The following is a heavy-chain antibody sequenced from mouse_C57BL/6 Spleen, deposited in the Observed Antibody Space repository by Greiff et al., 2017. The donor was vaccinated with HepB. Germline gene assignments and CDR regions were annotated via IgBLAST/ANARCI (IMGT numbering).Heavy chain of an antibody. CDR2: IYPGDGDT. V-gene: IGHV1-80*01. J-gene: IGHJ3*01. CDR1: GYAFSSYW. D-gene: IGHD2-4*01. CDR3: ARKDDYGDGAWFAY. Sequence: VKLQESGAELVKPGASVKISCKASGYAFSSYWMNWVKQRPGKGLEWIGQIYPGDGDTNYNGKFKGKATLTADKSSSTAYMQLSSLTSEDSAVYFCARKDDYGDGAWFAYWGQGTLVTVSA.